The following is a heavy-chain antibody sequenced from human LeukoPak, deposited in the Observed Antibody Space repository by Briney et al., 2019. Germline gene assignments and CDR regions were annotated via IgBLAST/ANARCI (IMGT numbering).Heavy chain of an antibody. CDR1: GFTFSSFW. Sequence: PGGSLRLSCAASGFTFSSFWMHWVRQAPGKGLVWVSRINSDGSSTSYADSVKGRFTISRDNAKNTLYLQMNSLRAEDTAVYYCARGGDYDYYYYGMDAWGQGTTVTVSS. V-gene: IGHV3-74*01. CDR3: ARGGDYDYYYYGMDA. CDR2: INSDGSST. J-gene: IGHJ6*02. D-gene: IGHD4-17*01.